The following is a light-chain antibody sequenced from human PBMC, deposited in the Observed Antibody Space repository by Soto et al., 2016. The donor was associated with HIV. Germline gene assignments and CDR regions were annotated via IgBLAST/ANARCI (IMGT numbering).Light chain of an antibody. Sequence: SYELTQPPSVSVSPGQTASITCSGDKLGDKYACWYQQKPGQSPVLLIYQDSKRPSGIPERFSGSNSGNTATLTISGTQAMDEADYYCQAWDSFVVFGGGPADRP. CDR3: QAWDSFVV. J-gene: IGLJ2*01. CDR1: KLGDKY. CDR2: QDS. V-gene: IGLV3-1*01.